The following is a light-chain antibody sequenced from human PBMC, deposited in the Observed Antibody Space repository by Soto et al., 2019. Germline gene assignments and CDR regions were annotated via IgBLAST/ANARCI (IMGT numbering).Light chain of an antibody. CDR2: QDS. J-gene: IGLJ1*01. Sequence: SYELTQPPSVSVSPGQTASITCSGDKLGDKYACWYQQKPGQSPVLVIYQDSKRPSGIPERFSGSNSGNTATLTISGTRAMDEADYYCQAWDSSTAGDVFGTGTKVTVL. CDR1: KLGDKY. V-gene: IGLV3-1*01. CDR3: QAWDSSTAGDV.